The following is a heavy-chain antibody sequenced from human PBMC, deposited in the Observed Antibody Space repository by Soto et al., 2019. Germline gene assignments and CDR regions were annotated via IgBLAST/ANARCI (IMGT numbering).Heavy chain of an antibody. D-gene: IGHD6-19*01. CDR1: GYTFTSYA. Sequence: QVQLVQSGAEVKKPGASVKVSCKASGYTFTSYAIHWVRQAPGQRLEWMGWINAGTGYTNFSQKFQDRLTLTRDTPASTAFMELSSLTSEDAAVYYCARLKTIAVPGFDYWGQGTLVTVSS. V-gene: IGHV1-3*01. CDR2: INAGTGYT. J-gene: IGHJ4*02. CDR3: ARLKTIAVPGFDY.